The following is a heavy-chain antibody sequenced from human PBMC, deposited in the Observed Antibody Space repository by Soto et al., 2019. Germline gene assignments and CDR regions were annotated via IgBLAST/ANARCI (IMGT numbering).Heavy chain of an antibody. V-gene: IGHV4-61*01. CDR3: ARVEGTYYYDSRGKHWYVDL. CDR2: IYYSEST. Sequence: QAQLQESGPGLVKPSETLSLTCTVSGGSVSSGCYYWSWIRQPPGKGMEWIGYIYYSESTNDNPSRKSRDTISVDTSKNQSSLKLRSVTGADKVVYYCARVEGTYYYDSRGKHWYVDLWGRGTLVPVSS. J-gene: IGHJ2*01. CDR1: GGSVSSGCYY. D-gene: IGHD3-22*01.